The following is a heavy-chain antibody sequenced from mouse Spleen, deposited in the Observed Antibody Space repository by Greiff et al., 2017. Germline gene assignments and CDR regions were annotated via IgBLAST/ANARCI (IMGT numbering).Heavy chain of an antibody. V-gene: IGHV10-3*01. Sequence: EVQGVESGGGLVQPKGSLKLSCAASGFTFNTYAMHWVRQAPGKGLEWVARIRSKSSNYATYYADSVKDRFTISRDDSQSMLYLQMNNLKTEDTAMYYCVRDGAYYGNLYYAMDYWGQGTSVTVSS. J-gene: IGHJ4*01. CDR1: GFTFNTYA. CDR2: IRSKSSNYAT. D-gene: IGHD2-10*01. CDR3: VRDGAYYGNLYYAMDY.